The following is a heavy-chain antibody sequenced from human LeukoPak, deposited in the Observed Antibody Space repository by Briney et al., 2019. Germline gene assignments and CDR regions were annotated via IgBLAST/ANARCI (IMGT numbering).Heavy chain of an antibody. D-gene: IGHD3-9*01. Sequence: SETLALTCSVSGGVIRSGGYYWNWSRQFPGKGLQWIGYIYYGGTTYYNPSLESRVSISVDTSKNQFSLKLTSVTAADTAIYYCARAQYYDILTRSNWFDPWGQGTLVSVSS. V-gene: IGHV4-31*03. CDR3: ARAQYYDILTRSNWFDP. CDR1: GGVIRSGGYY. J-gene: IGHJ5*02. CDR2: IYYGGTT.